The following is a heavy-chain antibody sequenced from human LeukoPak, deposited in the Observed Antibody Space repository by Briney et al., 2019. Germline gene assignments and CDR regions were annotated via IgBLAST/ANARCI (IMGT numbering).Heavy chain of an antibody. CDR3: ARDMVRGGVSAFDI. Sequence: ASVKVSCKASGYTFTSYYMHWVRQAPGQGLEWMGWISAYNGNTNYAQKLQGRVTMTTDTSTSTAYMELRSLRSDDTAVYYCARDMVRGGVSAFDIWGQGTMVTVSS. J-gene: IGHJ3*02. CDR2: ISAYNGNT. CDR1: GYTFTSYY. D-gene: IGHD3-10*01. V-gene: IGHV1-18*04.